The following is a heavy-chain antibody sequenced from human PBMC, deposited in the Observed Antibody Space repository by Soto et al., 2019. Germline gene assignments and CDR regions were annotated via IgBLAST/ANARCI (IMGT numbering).Heavy chain of an antibody. CDR3: ARVSGSYYYGMDV. J-gene: IGHJ6*02. D-gene: IGHD1-26*01. CDR1: GGSISSSNC. V-gene: IGHV4-4*02. CDR2: IYHSGST. Sequence: SETPSLTCAVSGGSISSSNCWSWVRQPPGKGLEWIGEIYHSGSTNYNPSLKSRVTISVDKSKNQFSLKLSSVTAADTAVYYCARVSGSYYYGMDVWGQGTTVTSP.